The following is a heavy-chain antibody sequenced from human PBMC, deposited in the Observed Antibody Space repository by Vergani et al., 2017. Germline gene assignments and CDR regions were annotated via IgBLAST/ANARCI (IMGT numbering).Heavy chain of an antibody. D-gene: IGHD6-13*01. CDR1: GGSISSYY. V-gene: IGHV4-4*07. CDR3: ARAGAAAGTFMGYFQH. J-gene: IGHJ1*01. Sequence: QVQLQESGPGLVKPSETLSLTCTVSGGSISSYYWSWIRQPAGKGLEWIGRIYTSGSTNYNPSLKSRVPMSVDTSKNQFSLKLSSVTAADTAVYYCARAGAAAGTFMGYFQHWGQGTLVTVSS. CDR2: IYTSGST.